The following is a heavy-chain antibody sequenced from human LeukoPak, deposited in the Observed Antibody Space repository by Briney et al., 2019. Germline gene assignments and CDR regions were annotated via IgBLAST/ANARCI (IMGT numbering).Heavy chain of an antibody. V-gene: IGHV1-69*05. CDR1: GGTFSSYA. J-gene: IGHJ6*03. Sequence: ASVKVSCKASGGTFSSYAISWVRQAPGQGLEWMGRIIPIFGTANYAQKFQGRVTITTDESTSTAYMELSSLRSEDTAVYYCAVVPAAIGYYMDVWGKGTTVTVSS. CDR3: AVVPAAIGYYMDV. CDR2: IIPIFGTA. D-gene: IGHD2-2*02.